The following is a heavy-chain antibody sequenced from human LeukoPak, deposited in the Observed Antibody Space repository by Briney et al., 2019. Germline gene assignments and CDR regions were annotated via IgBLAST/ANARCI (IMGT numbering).Heavy chain of an antibody. CDR1: GGSISSYY. Sequence: SETLSLTCTVSGGSISSYYWSWIRQPPGKGLEWIGYIYYSGSTNYNPSLKSRVTISVDTSKNQFSLKLSSVTAADTAVYYCVRVVGATTVDYWGQGTLVIVSS. CDR2: IYYSGST. CDR3: VRVVGATTVDY. V-gene: IGHV4-59*01. J-gene: IGHJ4*02. D-gene: IGHD1-26*01.